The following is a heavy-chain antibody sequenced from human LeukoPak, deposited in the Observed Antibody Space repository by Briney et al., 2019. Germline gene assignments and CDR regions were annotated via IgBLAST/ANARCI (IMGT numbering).Heavy chain of an antibody. Sequence: TSVKVSCKASAYTFTSYGISWVRQAPGQGLEWMGWISAYNGNTNYAQKLQGRVTMTTDTSTSTAYMELRSLRSDDTAVYYCARDVDYYDSSGHYDYWGQGPLVTVSS. CDR1: AYTFTSYG. D-gene: IGHD3-22*01. CDR3: ARDVDYYDSSGHYDY. CDR2: ISAYNGNT. V-gene: IGHV1-18*01. J-gene: IGHJ4*02.